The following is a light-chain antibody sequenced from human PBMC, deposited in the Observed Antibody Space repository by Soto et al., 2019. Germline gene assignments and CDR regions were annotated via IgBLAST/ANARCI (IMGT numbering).Light chain of an antibody. J-gene: IGLJ2*01. CDR2: DNN. Sequence: QSVLTQPPSVSAAPGQKVTISCSGSSSNIGNNYVSWYQQFPGTAPKLLIYDNNKRPSGIPDRFSGSKSGTSATLDITGLQTGDEADYYCQSYDSSLSGSVFGGGTKLTVL. CDR1: SSNIGNNY. CDR3: QSYDSSLSGSV. V-gene: IGLV1-51*01.